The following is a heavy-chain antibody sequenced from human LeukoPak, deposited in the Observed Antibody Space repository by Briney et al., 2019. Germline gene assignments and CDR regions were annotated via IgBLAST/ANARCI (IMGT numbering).Heavy chain of an antibody. Sequence: GGSLRLSCAASGFTFSSYAMSWVRQAPGKGLEWVSAIIGSGSATDYADSVKGRFTISRDNSKNTLYLQMNSLRAEDTAVYFCAKRFGESYGHFDYWGQGTLVTVSS. CDR3: AKRFGESYGHFDY. J-gene: IGHJ4*02. CDR2: IIGSGSAT. D-gene: IGHD1-26*01. V-gene: IGHV3-23*01. CDR1: GFTFSSYA.